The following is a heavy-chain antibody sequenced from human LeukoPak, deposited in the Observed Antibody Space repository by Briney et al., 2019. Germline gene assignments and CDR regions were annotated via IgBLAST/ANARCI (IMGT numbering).Heavy chain of an antibody. CDR3: AKVFHGYSYGHIDY. J-gene: IGHJ4*02. D-gene: IGHD5-18*01. Sequence: PGGSLRLSCAASGFTFSSYAMHWVRQAPGKGLEWVAVISYDGSNKYYADSVKGRFTISRDNSKNTLYLQMNSLRAEDTAVYYCAKVFHGYSYGHIDYWGQGTLVTVSS. CDR2: ISYDGSNK. V-gene: IGHV3-30-3*01. CDR1: GFTFSSYA.